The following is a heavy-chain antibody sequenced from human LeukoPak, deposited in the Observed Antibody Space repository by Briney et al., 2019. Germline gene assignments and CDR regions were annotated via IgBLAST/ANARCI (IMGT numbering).Heavy chain of an antibody. CDR1: GYTFTSYG. D-gene: IGHD6-13*01. CDR2: ISAYNGNT. Sequence: ASVKVSCKASGYTFTSYGISWVRQAPGQGLEWMGWISAYNGNTNYAQKLQGRVTMTTDTSTSTAYMELRSLRSDDTAVYYCARYIGGCKVSSWSPFDYWGQGTLVTVSS. J-gene: IGHJ4*02. CDR3: ARYIGGCKVSSWSPFDY. V-gene: IGHV1-18*01.